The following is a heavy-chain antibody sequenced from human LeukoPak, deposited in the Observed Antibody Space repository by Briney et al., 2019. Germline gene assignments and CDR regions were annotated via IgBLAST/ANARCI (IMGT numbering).Heavy chain of an antibody. D-gene: IGHD6-13*01. Sequence: PGGSLRLSCAASGFTFSRSAMTWVRQTPGKGLDWVSSISSSGNTYYADSVKGRFTISRDNSKNTLYLQMNSLRAEDTAVYYCVKGRISEDGLDFWGQGTLVTVSS. V-gene: IGHV3-23*01. CDR3: VKGRISEDGLDF. CDR2: ISSSGNT. J-gene: IGHJ4*02. CDR1: GFTFSRSA.